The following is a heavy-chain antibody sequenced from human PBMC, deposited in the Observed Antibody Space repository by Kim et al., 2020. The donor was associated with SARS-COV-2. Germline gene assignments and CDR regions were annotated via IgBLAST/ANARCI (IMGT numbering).Heavy chain of an antibody. J-gene: IGHJ6*02. Sequence: ESNKDYAESVKGRFTTSRDNSKNTLDLQMNSLRAEDTAVYYCARDWGMDVWGQGTTVTVSS. CDR2: ESNK. V-gene: IGHV3-33*01. CDR3: ARDWGMDV.